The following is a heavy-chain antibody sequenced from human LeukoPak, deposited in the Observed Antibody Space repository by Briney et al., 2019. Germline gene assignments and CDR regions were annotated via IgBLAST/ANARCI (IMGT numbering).Heavy chain of an antibody. Sequence: GGSLRLSCAPSGFTFSRHGMHWVRQAPGKGLEWVAIISNDGSRKYYAHSVKGRFTISRDNSKNTLSLQVSSLRTEDTAVYYCAKDRYSYAFEYSDSWGQGTLVTVSS. V-gene: IGHV3-30*18. CDR2: ISNDGSRK. J-gene: IGHJ4*02. CDR3: AKDRYSYAFEYSDS. D-gene: IGHD5-18*01. CDR1: GFTFSRHG.